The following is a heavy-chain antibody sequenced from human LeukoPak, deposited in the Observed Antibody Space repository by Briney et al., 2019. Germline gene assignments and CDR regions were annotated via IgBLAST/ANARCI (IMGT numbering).Heavy chain of an antibody. V-gene: IGHV3-11*01. D-gene: IGHD3-16*02. CDR1: GFTFNDYY. Sequence: PGGSLRLSFAASGFTFNDYYMSWIRQAPGKGLEWVSYISSSGSTIYYADSVKGRFTISRDNAKNSLYLQMNSLRAEDTAVYYCAKSWGYTRPYYNYMDVWGKGTTVTVSS. J-gene: IGHJ6*03. CDR3: AKSWGYTRPYYNYMDV. CDR2: ISSSGSTI.